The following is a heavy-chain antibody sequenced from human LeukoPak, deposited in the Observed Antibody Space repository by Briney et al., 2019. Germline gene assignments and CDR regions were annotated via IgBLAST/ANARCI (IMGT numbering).Heavy chain of an antibody. CDR3: AGQGGYSSGWALYY. CDR1: GFTFSKYA. Sequence: AGGSLRLSCAASGFTFSKYAAHWVRQAPGKGLEWVAFISYEGSDKYYADSVKGRFTISRDNSKNTLYLQMNSLRAEDTAVYYCAGQGGYSSGWALYYWGQGTLVTVSS. V-gene: IGHV3-30*04. D-gene: IGHD6-19*01. J-gene: IGHJ4*02. CDR2: ISYEGSDK.